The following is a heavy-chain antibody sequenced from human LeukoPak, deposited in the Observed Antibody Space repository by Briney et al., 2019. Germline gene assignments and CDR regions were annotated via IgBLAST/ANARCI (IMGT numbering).Heavy chain of an antibody. J-gene: IGHJ4*02. CDR1: GGSLSSGDYY. CDR3: ARYRSSASPPII. CDR2: IYYSGST. Sequence: SETLSLTCTVSGGSLSSGDYYWSWIRQPPGKGLEWIGYIYYSGSTYYNPSLKSRVTISVDTSKNQFSLKLSSVTAADTAVYYCARYRSSASPPIIWGQGTLVTVSS. D-gene: IGHD2-2*01. V-gene: IGHV4-30-4*08.